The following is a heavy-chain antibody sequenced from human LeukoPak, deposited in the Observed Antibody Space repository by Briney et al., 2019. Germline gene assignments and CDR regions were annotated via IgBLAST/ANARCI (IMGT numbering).Heavy chain of an antibody. CDR2: IYYSGST. J-gene: IGHJ4*02. CDR1: GGSMSSYY. Sequence: SETLSLTCTVSGGSMSSYYWSWIRQPPGKGLEWIGSIYYSGSTYYNPSLKSRVTISVDTSKNQFSLKLSSVTAADTAVYYCARYDSGEFDYWGRGTLVIVSS. CDR3: ARYDSGEFDY. D-gene: IGHD3-10*01. V-gene: IGHV4-59*05.